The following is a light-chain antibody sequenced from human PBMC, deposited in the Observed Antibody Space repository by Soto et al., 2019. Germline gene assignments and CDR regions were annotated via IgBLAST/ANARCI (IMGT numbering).Light chain of an antibody. Sequence: DIPMTQSPSSLSASVGDRVTITCRASQSISNHLNWYQRKPGKAPKILIYAASSLLSGVPSRFSGSGSGTDFTLPISSLQPEDFATYYCQQSYTTPLFTFGPGTKVDIK. J-gene: IGKJ3*01. CDR1: QSISNH. CDR3: QQSYTTPLFT. V-gene: IGKV1-39*01. CDR2: AAS.